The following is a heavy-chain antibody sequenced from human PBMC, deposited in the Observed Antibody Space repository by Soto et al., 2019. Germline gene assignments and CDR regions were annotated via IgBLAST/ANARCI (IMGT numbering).Heavy chain of an antibody. V-gene: IGHV3-30*18. Sequence: GGSLRLSCAASGFTFSSYGMHWVRQAPGKGLEWVAVISYDGSNKYYADSVKGRFTISRDNSKNTLYLQMNSLRAEDTAVYYCAKDHLLRADQMSVLRYLVPDFDPCGQGTLVTVSS. D-gene: IGHD3-9*01. J-gene: IGHJ5*02. CDR3: AKDHLLRADQMSVLRYLVPDFDP. CDR1: GFTFSSYG. CDR2: ISYDGSNK.